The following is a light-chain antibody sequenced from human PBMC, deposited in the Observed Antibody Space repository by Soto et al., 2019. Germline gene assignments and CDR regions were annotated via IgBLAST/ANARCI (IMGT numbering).Light chain of an antibody. Sequence: EIVLTQSPATLSLSPGERATLSCRASQSVSSYLAWYQQKPGQAPRLLIYDASNRATGIPARFSGSGSGTDLTLTTASLEPEEFAVYYCQQRSNWPRTFGQGTKVE. V-gene: IGKV3-11*01. CDR1: QSVSSY. J-gene: IGKJ1*01. CDR3: QQRSNWPRT. CDR2: DAS.